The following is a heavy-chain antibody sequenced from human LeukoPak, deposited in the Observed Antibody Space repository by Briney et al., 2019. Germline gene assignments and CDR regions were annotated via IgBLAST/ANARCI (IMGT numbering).Heavy chain of an antibody. J-gene: IGHJ4*02. CDR3: ATAPRWELRVFYFDY. CDR2: FDPEDGET. D-gene: IGHD1-26*01. CDR1: GYTLTELS. V-gene: IGHV1-24*01. Sequence: ASVKVSCKVSGYTLTELSMHWVRPAPGKGLEWMGGFDPEDGETIYAQKFQGRVTMTEDTSTDTAYMELSSLRSEDTAVYYCATAPRWELRVFYFDYWGQGTLVTVSS.